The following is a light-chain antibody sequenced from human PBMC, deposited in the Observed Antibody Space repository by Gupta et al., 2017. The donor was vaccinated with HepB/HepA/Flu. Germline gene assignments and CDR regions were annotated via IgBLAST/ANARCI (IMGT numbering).Light chain of an antibody. J-gene: IGLJ3*02. CDR3: SSYTTTNTWV. V-gene: IGLV2-18*02. Sequence: ALTQPPSVSGSPGQSVTISCTGTNSDVGSYNAVSWYQQPPGTAPKLMIYEVSNRPSGVPDRFSGSKSGNTASLTISGLQAEDEADYYCSSYTTTNTWVFGGGTKLTVL. CDR1: NSDVGSYNA. CDR2: EVS.